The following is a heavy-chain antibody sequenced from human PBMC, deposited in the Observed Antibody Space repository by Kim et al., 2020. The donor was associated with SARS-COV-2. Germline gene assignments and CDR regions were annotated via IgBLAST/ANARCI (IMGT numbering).Heavy chain of an antibody. D-gene: IGHD6-19*01. CDR3: SSGGTYSTGWYTYFDY. V-gene: IGHV3-49*02. Sequence: VKGRFTISRDDSTTVAYLQMNSLKTEDTAVYYCSSGGTYSTGWYTYFDYWGQGTLVTVSS. J-gene: IGHJ4*02.